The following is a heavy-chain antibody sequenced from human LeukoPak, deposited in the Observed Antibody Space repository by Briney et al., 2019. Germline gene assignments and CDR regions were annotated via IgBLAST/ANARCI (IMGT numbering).Heavy chain of an antibody. J-gene: IGHJ4*02. D-gene: IGHD3-16*01. V-gene: IGHV4-59*08. CDR1: GGSISSYY. Sequence: SETLSLTCTVSGGSISSYYWSWIRQPPGKGLEWIGYIYNSGSTNYNPSLKSRVTISVDTSKNQFSLKLSSVTAADTAVYYCARAPYGDNGYTAEVADYWGQGTLVTVSS. CDR3: ARAPYGDNGYTAEVADY. CDR2: IYNSGST.